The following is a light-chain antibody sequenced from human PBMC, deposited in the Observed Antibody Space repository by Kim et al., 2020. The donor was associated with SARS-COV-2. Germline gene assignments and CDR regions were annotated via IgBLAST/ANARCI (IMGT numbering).Light chain of an antibody. J-gene: IGLJ3*02. CDR1: SGSIASNY. CDR2: EDN. CDR3: QSYDSRDLVWV. Sequence: NFMLTQPHSVSESPGKTVTISCTRSSGSIASNYVQWYQQRPGSAPTTVIYEDNQRPSGVPDRFSGSIDSSSNSASLTISGLKTEDEADYYCQSYDSRDLVWVFGGGTQLTVL. V-gene: IGLV6-57*04.